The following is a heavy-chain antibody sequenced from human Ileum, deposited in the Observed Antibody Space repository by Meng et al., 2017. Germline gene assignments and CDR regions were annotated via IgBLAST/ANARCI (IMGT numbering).Heavy chain of an antibody. CDR3: AREFYVDTAMVIDS. Sequence: QVQLQESGPGLVKPSQTLSLPCSVSNGSLTNVNHYWNWIRQAPGQALEHIGYIYYDGSSYATPSLKSRVTMSIDTSTNQFSLRLDSVTAADTAVYYCAREFYVDTAMVIDSWGPGALVTVSS. V-gene: IGHV4-30-4*01. CDR2: IYYDGSS. D-gene: IGHD5-18*01. J-gene: IGHJ4*02. CDR1: NGSLTNVNHY.